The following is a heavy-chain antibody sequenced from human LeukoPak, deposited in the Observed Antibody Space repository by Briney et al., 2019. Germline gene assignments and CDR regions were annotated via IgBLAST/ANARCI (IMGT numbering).Heavy chain of an antibody. D-gene: IGHD3-10*01. CDR1: GHTFTSYY. CDR3: ARVIDGAGSCDY. V-gene: IGHV1-46*01. J-gene: IGHJ4*02. CDR2: INPSGGST. Sequence: ASVKVSCKASGHTFTSYYMHWVRQAPGQGLEWMGIINPSGGSTSYAQEFQGRVTMTRDTSTSTVYTELSSLRSEDTAVYYCARVIDGAGSCDYWGQGTLVTVSS.